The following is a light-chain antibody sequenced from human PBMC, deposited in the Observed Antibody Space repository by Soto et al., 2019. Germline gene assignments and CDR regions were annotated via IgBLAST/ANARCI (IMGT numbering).Light chain of an antibody. CDR3: CSFAAGSTPYV. CDR2: EGS. J-gene: IGLJ1*01. V-gene: IGLV2-23*01. CDR1: SSDVGNYNL. Sequence: LTQPASVSGSPGQSITISCTGTSSDVGNYNLVSWYQHHPGKAPKLMIYEGSKRPSGVSNRFSGSKSGNTASLTISGLQAEDEADYYCCSFAAGSTPYVFGTGTKVTVL.